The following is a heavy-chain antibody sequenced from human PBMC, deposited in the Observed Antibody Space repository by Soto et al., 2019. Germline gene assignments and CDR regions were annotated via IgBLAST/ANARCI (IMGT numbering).Heavy chain of an antibody. J-gene: IGHJ4*02. CDR2: INHSGST. CDR3: ARDYYDSGGRHTLDY. CDR1: GGSFSGYY. D-gene: IGHD3-22*01. V-gene: IGHV4-34*01. Sequence: PSETLSLTCAVYGGSFSGYYWSWIRQPPGKGLEWIGEINHSGSTNYNPSLKSRVTISVDTSKNQFSLKLSSVTAADTAVYYCARDYYDSGGRHTLDYWGQGTLVTVSS.